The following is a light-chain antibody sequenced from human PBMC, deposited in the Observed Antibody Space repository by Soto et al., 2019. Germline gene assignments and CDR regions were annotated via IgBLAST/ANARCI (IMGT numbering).Light chain of an antibody. V-gene: IGKV1-5*01. Sequence: DFQMTQSPSTLSASVGDRVTITCRASQSISSWLAWYQQKPGKAPKLLIYDASSLESGVQSRFSGSGSGTEFTLTIRSLQPDDFATYYCKQYNSYPLTFGGGTKVDIK. CDR1: QSISSW. CDR3: KQYNSYPLT. J-gene: IGKJ4*01. CDR2: DAS.